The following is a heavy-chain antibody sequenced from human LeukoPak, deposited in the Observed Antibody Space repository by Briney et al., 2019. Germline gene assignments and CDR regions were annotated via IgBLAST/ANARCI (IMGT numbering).Heavy chain of an antibody. CDR2: INSDGIST. V-gene: IGHV3-74*01. J-gene: IGHJ3*02. Sequence: GGSLRLSCAASGFTFRRYWMHWVRQAPGKGLVWVSRINSDGISTSYADSVKGRFTISRDNAKNTLYLQMNSLRAEDTAVYYCAREYYYDSSGHDAFDIWGQGTMVTVSS. CDR1: GFTFRRYW. D-gene: IGHD3-22*01. CDR3: AREYYYDSSGHDAFDI.